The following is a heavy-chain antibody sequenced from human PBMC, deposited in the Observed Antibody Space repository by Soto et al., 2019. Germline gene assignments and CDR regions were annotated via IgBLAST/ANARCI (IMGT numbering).Heavy chain of an antibody. D-gene: IGHD5-12*01. CDR2: IIPIFGTA. Sequence: SVKVSCKASGGTFSTYALSWVRQAPGQGLEWMGGIIPIFGTANYTQKFQGRVTITADESTSTAYMELSSLRSEDTAVYYCARPVEMATISRSYLFYWGQGTLVTVSS. CDR1: GGTFSTYA. V-gene: IGHV1-69*13. J-gene: IGHJ4*02. CDR3: ARPVEMATISRSYLFY.